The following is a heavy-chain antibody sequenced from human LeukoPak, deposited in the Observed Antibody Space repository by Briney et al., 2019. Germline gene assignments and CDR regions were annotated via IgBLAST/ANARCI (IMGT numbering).Heavy chain of an antibody. J-gene: IGHJ5*02. Sequence: SQTLSLTCTVSGGSISSGSYYWSWIRQPAGKGLEWIGRIYTSGSTNYNPSLKSRVTISVDTSKNRFSLKLSSVTAADTAVYYCARFLTRFDPWGQGTLVTVSS. V-gene: IGHV4-61*02. CDR2: IYTSGST. CDR1: GGSISSGSYY. CDR3: ARFLTRFDP. D-gene: IGHD2/OR15-2a*01.